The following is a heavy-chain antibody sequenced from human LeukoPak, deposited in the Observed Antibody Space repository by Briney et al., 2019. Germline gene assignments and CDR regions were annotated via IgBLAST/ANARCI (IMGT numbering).Heavy chain of an antibody. J-gene: IGHJ4*02. D-gene: IGHD1-14*01. Sequence: GASVKASCKASGGVFTTYTMSWVRQAPGQGLEWMGSIIPFLGTTNYAQKFQGRVTITADEPTRTAYMELRSLRSDDTAVYYCARGIIPTYYFDYWGQGTLVTVSS. V-gene: IGHV1-69*08. CDR2: IIPFLGTT. CDR3: ARGIIPTYYFDY. CDR1: GGVFTTYT.